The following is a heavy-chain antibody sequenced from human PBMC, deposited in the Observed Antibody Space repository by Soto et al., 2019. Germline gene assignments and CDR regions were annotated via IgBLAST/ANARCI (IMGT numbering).Heavy chain of an antibody. V-gene: IGHV3-23*01. J-gene: IGHJ4*01. Sequence: GGSLRRSCVVAGFSFSSYGRSWVRQSPGKRLEWVFSTRASDGSTYYADSVKGRFTNSRDNPKNTAYLKMNSLRAEDPAVYYCAKDRERDDWYEDYWGHGTLVTVSS. CDR2: TRASDGST. D-gene: IGHD3-9*01. CDR1: GFSFSSYG. CDR3: AKDRERDDWYEDY.